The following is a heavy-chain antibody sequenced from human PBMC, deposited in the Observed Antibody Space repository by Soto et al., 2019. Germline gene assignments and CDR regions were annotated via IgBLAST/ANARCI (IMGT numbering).Heavy chain of an antibody. CDR2: ISGNGGST. CDR3: GKEKKSSSLGPGDY. Sequence: GGSLRLSCAASGFTFTTYAMSWVRQAPGQGLEWVSGISGNGGSTYYADSVKGRFTTSRDNSKNALYLQMNSLRPEDTAVYYSGKEKKSSSLGPGDYWGQGVLVTLSS. V-gene: IGHV3-23*01. J-gene: IGHJ4*02. CDR1: GFTFTTYA. D-gene: IGHD3-10*01.